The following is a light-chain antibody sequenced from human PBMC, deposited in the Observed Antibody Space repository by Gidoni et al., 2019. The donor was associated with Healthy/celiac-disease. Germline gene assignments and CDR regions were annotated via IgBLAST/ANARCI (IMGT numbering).Light chain of an antibody. CDR3: QQYDNHPPLT. CDR2: DAS. V-gene: IGKV1-33*01. Sequence: DIQLTQSPSSLSASVGDRVTITCQASQDISNYLNWYQQKPEKAPKLLIYDASNLKTGVPSRFSGSGSGTDFTFTISSLQPEDIATYYYQQYDNHPPLTFGGGTKVEIK. CDR1: QDISNY. J-gene: IGKJ4*01.